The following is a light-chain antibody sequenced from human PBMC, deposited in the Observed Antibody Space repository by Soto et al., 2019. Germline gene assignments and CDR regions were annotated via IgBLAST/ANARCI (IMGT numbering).Light chain of an antibody. CDR2: RNN. V-gene: IGLV1-47*01. Sequence: QSVLTQPPSASGTPGQRVTISCSGSSSNIGSNYVYWYQQLPGTAPKLLIYRNNQRPSGVPDRFSGSKSGTSASLAISGLQAEDEADYYCQSYDSSLSVLFGGGTKVTVL. CDR3: QSYDSSLSVL. CDR1: SSNIGSNY. J-gene: IGLJ2*01.